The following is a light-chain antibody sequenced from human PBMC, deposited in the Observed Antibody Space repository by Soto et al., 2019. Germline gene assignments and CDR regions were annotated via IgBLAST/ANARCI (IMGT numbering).Light chain of an antibody. V-gene: IGKV3-20*01. J-gene: IGKJ1*01. Sequence: ESVLTQSPGTLSLSPGERATLSCRASQSVSSNYLAWYQQKPGQAPRLLIYGASTRATGIPDRFSCSGSGTDFTLTISRLEPEDSAVYYCQQYGSAPTWTFGQGTKVEIK. CDR3: QQYGSAPTWT. CDR1: QSVSSNY. CDR2: GAS.